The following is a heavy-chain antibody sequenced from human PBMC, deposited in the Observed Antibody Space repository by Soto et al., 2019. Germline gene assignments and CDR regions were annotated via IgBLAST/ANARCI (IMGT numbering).Heavy chain of an antibody. CDR3: ARGSGSSGYYYADYYYGMDV. J-gene: IGHJ6*02. V-gene: IGHV1-69*13. CDR1: GGTFSSYA. Sequence: SVKVSCKASGGTFSSYAISWVRQAPGQGLEWMGGIIPIFGTANYAQKFQGRVTITADESTSTAYMELSSLRSEDTAVYYCARGSGSSGYYYADYYYGMDVWGQGTTVTISS. CDR2: IIPIFGTA. D-gene: IGHD3-22*01.